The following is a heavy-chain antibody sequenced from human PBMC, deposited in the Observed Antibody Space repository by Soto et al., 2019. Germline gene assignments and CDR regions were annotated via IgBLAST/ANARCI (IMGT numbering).Heavy chain of an antibody. CDR1: GGTFSSYA. CDR2: IIPIFGTA. D-gene: IGHD3-10*01. V-gene: IGHV1-69*01. CDR3: ARAVTMVRGVILYYYYGMDV. J-gene: IGHJ6*02. Sequence: QVQLVQSGAEVKKPGSSVKVSCKASGGTFSSYAISWVRQAPGQGLEWMGGIIPIFGTANYAQKFQGRVTITADESTSTVYMELSSLRSEDTAVYYCARAVTMVRGVILYYYYGMDVWGQGTTVTVSS.